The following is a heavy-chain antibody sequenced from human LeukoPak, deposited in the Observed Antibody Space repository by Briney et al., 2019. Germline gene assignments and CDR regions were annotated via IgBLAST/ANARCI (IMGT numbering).Heavy chain of an antibody. Sequence: SETLSLTCTVSGGSISSYYWSWIRQPPGKGLEWIGYIYYSGGTNYNPSLKSRVTISVDTSKNQFSLKLSSVTAADTAVYYCARRSYSGSYNYWGQGTLVTVSS. J-gene: IGHJ4*02. V-gene: IGHV4-59*08. D-gene: IGHD1-26*01. CDR1: GGSISSYY. CDR3: ARRSYSGSYNY. CDR2: IYYSGGT.